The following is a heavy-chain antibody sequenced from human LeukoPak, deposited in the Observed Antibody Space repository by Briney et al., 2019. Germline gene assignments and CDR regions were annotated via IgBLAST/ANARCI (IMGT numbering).Heavy chain of an antibody. V-gene: IGHV3-23*01. CDR3: AKDGRKPTYCYYGMDV. CDR2: ISGSGGST. CDR1: GFIFSSYA. D-gene: IGHD1-26*01. Sequence: GGSLRLSCAASGFIFSSYAMSWVRQAPGKGLEWVSAISGSGGSTYYADSVKGRFTISRDNSKNTLYLQMNSLRAEDTAVYYCAKDGRKPTYCYYGMDVWGQGTTVTVSS. J-gene: IGHJ6*02.